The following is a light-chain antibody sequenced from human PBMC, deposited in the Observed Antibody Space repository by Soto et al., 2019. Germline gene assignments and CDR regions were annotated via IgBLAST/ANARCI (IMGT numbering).Light chain of an antibody. J-gene: IGKJ1*01. CDR3: QQYNRYPQA. Sequence: VCECVSRSCRASQGISSYLAWYQQKPGKAPNLLIHTASTLQSGVPSQFSGSGSGTDFTLTISSLQPEDSATYYFQQYNRYPQALGQGTKVDIK. CDR2: TAS. V-gene: IGKV1-9*01. CDR1: QGISSY.